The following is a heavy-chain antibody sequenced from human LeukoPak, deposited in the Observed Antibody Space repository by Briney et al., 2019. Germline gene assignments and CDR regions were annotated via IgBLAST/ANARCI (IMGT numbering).Heavy chain of an antibody. V-gene: IGHV4-30-2*01. J-gene: IGHJ5*02. Sequence: SETLSLTCAVSGGSISSGGYSWSWIRQPPGKGLEWIGYIYHSGSTYYNPSLKSRVTISVDRFKNQFSLRLSSVTAADTAVYYCARRDSSGWTNWFDPWGQGTLVTVSS. D-gene: IGHD6-19*01. CDR1: GGSISSGGYS. CDR2: IYHSGST. CDR3: ARRDSSGWTNWFDP.